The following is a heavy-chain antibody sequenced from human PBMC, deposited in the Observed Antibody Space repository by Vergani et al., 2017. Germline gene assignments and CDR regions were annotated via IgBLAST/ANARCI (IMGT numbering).Heavy chain of an antibody. J-gene: IGHJ6*02. CDR2: ISWNSGSI. CDR3: AKGDSAGFGESIGV. Sequence: VQLVESGGGLVQPGRSLRLSCAASGFTFDDYAMHWVRQAPGKGLEWVSGISWNSGSIGYADSVKGRFTISRDNAKNSLYLQMNSLRAEDTAVYYCAKGDSAGFGESIGVWGQGP. D-gene: IGHD3-10*01. V-gene: IGHV3-9*01. CDR1: GFTFDDYA.